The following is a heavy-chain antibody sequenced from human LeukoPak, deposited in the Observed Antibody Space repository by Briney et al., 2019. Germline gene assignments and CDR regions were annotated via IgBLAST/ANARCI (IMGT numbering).Heavy chain of an antibody. CDR2: IIPIFGTA. V-gene: IGHV1-69*13. CDR3: ARSGWYDGFDY. D-gene: IGHD6-19*01. Sequence: ASVKVSCTASGGTFSSYAISWVRQAPGQGLEWMGGIIPIFGTANYAQKFQGRVTITADESTSTAYMELSSLRSEDTAVYYCARSGWYDGFDYWGQGTLVTVSS. CDR1: GGTFSSYA. J-gene: IGHJ4*02.